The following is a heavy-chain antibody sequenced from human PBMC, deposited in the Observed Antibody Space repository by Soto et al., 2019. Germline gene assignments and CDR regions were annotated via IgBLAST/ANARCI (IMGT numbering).Heavy chain of an antibody. Sequence: QVQLEQSAPEVKKPGASVKVSCKASGYTFTTYGISWVRQAPGQGLEWMGWINTHNGNTNYEQNLQGRVIMTADTSTSTAYMELRSLRSDDTAVYYCTREGSAPYYYYGMDAWGQGTTVTVSS. V-gene: IGHV1-18*01. D-gene: IGHD3-10*01. CDR2: INTHNGNT. CDR3: TREGSAPYYYYGMDA. J-gene: IGHJ6*02. CDR1: GYTFTTYG.